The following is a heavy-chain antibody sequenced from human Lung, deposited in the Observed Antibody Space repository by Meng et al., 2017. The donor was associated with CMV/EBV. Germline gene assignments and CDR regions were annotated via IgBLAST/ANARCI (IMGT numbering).Heavy chain of an antibody. CDR1: GFTFSYYS. CDR2: ISSSSSYI. D-gene: IGHD2-21*01. V-gene: IGHV3-21*01. CDR3: AGFGHRNIWWLGIVGFDY. J-gene: IGHJ4*02. Sequence: GGSLRLXCAASGFTFSYYSMNWVRQAPGKGLEWVSSISSSSSYIYYADSVKGRFTISRDNAKNSLYLQMNSLRAEDTAVYYCAGFGHRNIWWLGIVGFDYWGQGNXV.